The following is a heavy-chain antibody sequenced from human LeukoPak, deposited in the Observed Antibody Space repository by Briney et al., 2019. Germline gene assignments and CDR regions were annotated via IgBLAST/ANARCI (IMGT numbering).Heavy chain of an antibody. Sequence: GGSLRLSCAASGFTFSSHGMNWVRQAPGKGLEWVSGIIGSGGSTYYADSVKGRFTISRDNSKNTLYLQMNSLRAEDTAVYYCAKDENYYGSGSSFDYWGQGTLVTVSS. CDR3: AKDENYYGSGSSFDY. J-gene: IGHJ4*02. CDR1: GFTFSSHG. CDR2: IIGSGGST. D-gene: IGHD3-10*01. V-gene: IGHV3-23*01.